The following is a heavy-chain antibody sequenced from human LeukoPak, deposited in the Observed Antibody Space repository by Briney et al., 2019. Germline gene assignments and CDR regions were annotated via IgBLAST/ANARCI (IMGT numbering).Heavy chain of an antibody. Sequence: GGSLRLSCAASGFAFSSYAMSWVRQAPGKGLEWVSAISGSGGSTYYADSVKGRFTISRDNSKNKLYLQMNSLRAEDTAVYYCVKLLLWFGGDPWGQGTLVTVSS. D-gene: IGHD3-10*01. CDR2: ISGSGGST. CDR3: VKLLLWFGGDP. J-gene: IGHJ5*02. V-gene: IGHV3-23*01. CDR1: GFAFSSYA.